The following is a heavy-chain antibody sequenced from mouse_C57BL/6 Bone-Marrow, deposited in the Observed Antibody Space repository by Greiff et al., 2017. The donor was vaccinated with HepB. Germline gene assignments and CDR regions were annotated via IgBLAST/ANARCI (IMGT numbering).Heavy chain of an antibody. D-gene: IGHD2-3*01. Sequence: QVQLQQSGAELVKPGASVKMSCKASGYTFTSYWITWVKQRPGQGLEWIGDIYPGSGSTNYNEKFKSKATLTVDTSSSTAYMQLSSLTSEDSAVYYCARGRGWLPWYFDVWGTGTTVTVSS. V-gene: IGHV1-55*01. CDR3: ARGRGWLPWYFDV. J-gene: IGHJ1*03. CDR2: IYPGSGST. CDR1: GYTFTSYW.